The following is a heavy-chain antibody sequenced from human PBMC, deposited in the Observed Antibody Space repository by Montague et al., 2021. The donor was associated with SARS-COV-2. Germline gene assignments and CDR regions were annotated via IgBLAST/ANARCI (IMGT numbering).Heavy chain of an antibody. CDR2: ISSSSSYI. J-gene: IGHJ4*02. CDR1: GFTFSSYS. D-gene: IGHD3-3*01. CDR3: ARDRGGGRYDFWSGYYVQPYDY. V-gene: IGHV3-21*01. Sequence: SLRLSCAASGFTFSSYSMNWVRQAPGKGLEWVSSISSSSSYIYYADSVKGRFTISGDNAKNSLYLQMNSLRAEDTAVYYCARDRGGGRYDFWSGYYVQPYDYWGQGTLVTVSS.